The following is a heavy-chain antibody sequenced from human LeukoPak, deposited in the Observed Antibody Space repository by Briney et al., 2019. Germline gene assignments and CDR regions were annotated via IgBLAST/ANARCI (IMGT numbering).Heavy chain of an antibody. V-gene: IGHV3-23*01. CDR2: ISGSGGST. CDR1: GFTFSSYA. Sequence: PGGSLRLSCAASGFTFSSYAMNWVRQAPGKGLGWVSVISGSGGSTYYTDSVKGRFTISRDNSKNTLYLQMNSLRAEDTAVYYCAKARVSSSGALDYWGQGTLVTVSS. D-gene: IGHD6-13*01. CDR3: AKARVSSSGALDY. J-gene: IGHJ4*02.